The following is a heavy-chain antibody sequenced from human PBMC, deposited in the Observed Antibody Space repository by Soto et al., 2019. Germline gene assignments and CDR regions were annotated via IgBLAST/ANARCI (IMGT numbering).Heavy chain of an antibody. CDR2: IWYDGSNK. CDR1: GFTFSSYG. V-gene: IGHV3-33*01. J-gene: IGHJ3*02. D-gene: IGHD5-12*01. CDR3: ARDRPGSGWLRFRMGAFDI. Sequence: QVQLVESGGGVVQPGRSLRLSCAASGFTFSSYGMHWVRQAPGKGLEWVAVIWYDGSNKYYADSVKGRFTISRDNSKNTLYLQMNSLRAEDTAVYYCARDRPGSGWLRFRMGAFDIWGQGTMVTVSS.